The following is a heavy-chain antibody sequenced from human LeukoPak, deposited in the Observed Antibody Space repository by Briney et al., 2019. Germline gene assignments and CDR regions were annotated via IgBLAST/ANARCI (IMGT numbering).Heavy chain of an antibody. Sequence: QTGGSLRLSCAASGFTVSSNYMSWVRQAPGKGLEWVSVIYSGGSTYYADSVKGRFTISRDNSKNTLYLQMNSLRAEDTAVYYCARERGDSSGFAYFDIWGQGTMVTVSS. V-gene: IGHV3-53*01. CDR2: IYSGGST. J-gene: IGHJ3*02. D-gene: IGHD3-22*01. CDR1: GFTVSSNY. CDR3: ARERGDSSGFAYFDI.